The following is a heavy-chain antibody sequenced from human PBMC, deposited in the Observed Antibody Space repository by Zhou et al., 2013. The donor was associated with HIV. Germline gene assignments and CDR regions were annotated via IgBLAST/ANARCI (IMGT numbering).Heavy chain of an antibody. D-gene: IGHD1-26*01. V-gene: IGHV1-69*04. J-gene: IGHJ4*02. CDR1: GGTFSSYA. CDR3: ARARPGVGAAAFFDH. Sequence: QVQLVQSGAEVKKPGSSVKVSCKASGGTFSSYAISWVRQAPGQWLEWVGFIDTSLGSTSSAQRFQGRVTMTRDTSTATVLMELSSLTSEDTAIYFCARARPGVGAAAFFDHWGQGTLITVSS. CDR2: IDTSLGST.